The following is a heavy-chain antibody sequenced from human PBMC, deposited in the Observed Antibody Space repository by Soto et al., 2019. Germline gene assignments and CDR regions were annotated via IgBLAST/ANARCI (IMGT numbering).Heavy chain of an antibody. D-gene: IGHD2-15*01. Sequence: EVQLVESAGGLVKPGGSLRLSCVASGFSFNEARMNWVRQAPGEGLEWVGRIKTSAGGGATDYAAPVQGRFTISRDDSKNALYLHMNRLRTEDTAIYYCTTGSVEGIWGQGTTVTVSS. J-gene: IGHJ6*02. CDR3: TTGSVEGI. CDR1: GFSFNEAR. CDR2: IKTSAGGGAT. V-gene: IGHV3-15*07.